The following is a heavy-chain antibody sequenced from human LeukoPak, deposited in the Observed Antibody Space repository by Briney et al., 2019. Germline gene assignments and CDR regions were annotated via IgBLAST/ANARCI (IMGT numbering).Heavy chain of an antibody. Sequence: SETLSLTCTVSGGSISSSSYYWGWIRQPPGKGLEWIGSIYYSGSTYYNPSLKSRVTISVDTSKNQFSLKLSSVTAADTAVYYCARPQYGSWFDPWGQGTLVTVSS. CDR3: ARPQYGSWFDP. CDR1: GGSISSSSYY. D-gene: IGHD1-26*01. CDR2: IYYSGST. J-gene: IGHJ5*02. V-gene: IGHV4-39*01.